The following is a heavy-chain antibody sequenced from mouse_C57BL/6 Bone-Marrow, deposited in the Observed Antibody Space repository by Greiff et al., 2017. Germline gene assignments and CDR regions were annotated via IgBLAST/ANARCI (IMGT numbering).Heavy chain of an antibody. J-gene: IGHJ2*01. Sequence: QVQLQQSGAELVRPGASVKLSCKASGYTFTDYYINWVKQRPGQGLEWIARIYPGSGNTYYNEKFKGKATLTAEQSSSTAYMQLSSLTSEDSAVYFCAREGLPDYFDYWGQGTTLTVSS. CDR1: GYTFTDYY. CDR2: IYPGSGNT. CDR3: AREGLPDYFDY. V-gene: IGHV1-76*01. D-gene: IGHD3-1*01.